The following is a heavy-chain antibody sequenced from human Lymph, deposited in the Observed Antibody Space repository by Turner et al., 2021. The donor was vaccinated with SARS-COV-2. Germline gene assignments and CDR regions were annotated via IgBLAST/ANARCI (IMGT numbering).Heavy chain of an antibody. CDR3: ATDRSSGWPHYYYYTMDV. CDR1: GYTLTELS. D-gene: IGHD6-19*01. CDR2: LVPEDGKT. J-gene: IGHJ6*02. V-gene: IGHV1-24*01. Sequence: QVQPVQPGAEVKKPEAPVKVSFKVSGYTLTELSMHWFRQAPGKGLEWMGGLVPEDGKTIYAQKFQGRVTMTEDTSTDTAYMELSSLRSEDTAVYYCATDRSSGWPHYYYYTMDVWGQGTTVTVSS.